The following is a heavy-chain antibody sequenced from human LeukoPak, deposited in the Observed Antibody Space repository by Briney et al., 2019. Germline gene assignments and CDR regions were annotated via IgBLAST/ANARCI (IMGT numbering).Heavy chain of an antibody. CDR3: ASKGVGLAFDI. D-gene: IGHD2-15*01. Sequence: PSETLSLTCAVSGYSISSGYYWGWIRQPPGKGLEWSGSIYHSGSTYYNPSLKSRVTISVDTSKNQFSLKLSSVTAADTAVYYCASKGVGLAFDIWGQGTMVTVSS. J-gene: IGHJ3*02. CDR2: IYHSGST. V-gene: IGHV4-38-2*01. CDR1: GYSISSGYY.